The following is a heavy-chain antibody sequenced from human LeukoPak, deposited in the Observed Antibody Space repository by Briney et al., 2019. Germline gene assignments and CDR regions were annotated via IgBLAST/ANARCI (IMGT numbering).Heavy chain of an antibody. CDR2: MESKRGDT. Sequence: SLKVSCKASGYTFTAYYMHWVRHPPGQSPEWLGRMESKRGDTKYTQKFQRSLIMTRGRSIGIPYLEKKSMISDDTAVYYFACEAYCSGGRWSVQRVASWGQGPPVTVSS. D-gene: IGHD2-15*01. V-gene: IGHV1-2*02. CDR3: ACEAYCSGGRWSVQRVAS. J-gene: IGHJ4*02. CDR1: GYTFTAYY.